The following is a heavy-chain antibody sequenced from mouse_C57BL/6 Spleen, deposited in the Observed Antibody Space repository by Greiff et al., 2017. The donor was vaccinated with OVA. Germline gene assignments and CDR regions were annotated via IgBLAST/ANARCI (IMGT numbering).Heavy chain of an antibody. V-gene: IGHV1-55*01. CDR1: GYTFTSYW. CDR3: ARIEVASKRGVAPYYYAMDY. CDR2: IYPGSGST. Sequence: VQLQQPGAELVKPGASVKMSCKASGYTFTSYWTTWVKQRPGQGLEWIGDIYPGSGSTNYNEKFKSKATLTVDTSSSTAYMQLSSLTSEDSAVYYCARIEVASKRGVAPYYYAMDYWGQGTSVTVSS. J-gene: IGHJ4*01. D-gene: IGHD1-1*01.